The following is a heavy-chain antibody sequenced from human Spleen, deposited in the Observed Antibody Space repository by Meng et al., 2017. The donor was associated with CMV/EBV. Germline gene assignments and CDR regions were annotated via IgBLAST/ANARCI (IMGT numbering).Heavy chain of an antibody. D-gene: IGHD2-15*01. V-gene: IGHV3-30*02. Sequence: GESLKISCVASGFTFSTYAMHWVRQTPGKGLEWVAFIQDEGSNEYYADSVKGRFTISRDNSKNTLYLQMNSLRAEDSAVYYCAKDTPLKPDYWGQGTLVTVSS. J-gene: IGHJ4*02. CDR3: AKDTPLKPDY. CDR2: IQDEGSNE. CDR1: GFTFSTYA.